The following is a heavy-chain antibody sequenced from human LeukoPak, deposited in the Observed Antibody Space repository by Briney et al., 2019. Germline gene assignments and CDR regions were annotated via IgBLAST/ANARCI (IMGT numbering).Heavy chain of an antibody. J-gene: IGHJ5*02. CDR1: GGTFSSYA. CDR3: ARDYYGSGTGVDWFDP. Sequence: ASVKVSCKASGGTFSSYAISWVRQAPGQGLEWMGGIIPIFGTANYAQKFQGRVTITADESTSTAYMELSSLRSEDTAVYYCARDYYGSGTGVDWFDPWGQGTLVTVSS. V-gene: IGHV1-69*13. D-gene: IGHD3-10*01. CDR2: IIPIFGTA.